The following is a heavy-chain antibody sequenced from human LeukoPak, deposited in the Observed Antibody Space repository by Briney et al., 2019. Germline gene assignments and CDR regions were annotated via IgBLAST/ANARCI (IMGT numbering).Heavy chain of an antibody. CDR2: MSYTGST. J-gene: IGHJ3*02. D-gene: IGHD3-9*01. CDR1: GVSINTYS. V-gene: IGHV4-59*08. CDR3: ARARYYDILTGYFDAFDI. Sequence: SETLSLTCTVSGVSINTYSWSWVRQPPGKGLEWIGYMSYTGSTSYNPSLRSRVTISVDTSKNQFSLKLSSVTAADTAVYYCARARYYDILTGYFDAFDIWGQGTMVTVSS.